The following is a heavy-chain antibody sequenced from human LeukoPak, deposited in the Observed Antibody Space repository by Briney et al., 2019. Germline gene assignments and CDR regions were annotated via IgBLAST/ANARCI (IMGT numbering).Heavy chain of an antibody. V-gene: IGHV3-33*01. CDR1: GFTFSSYG. CDR2: IWYDGSNK. Sequence: GRSLRLSCAASGFTFSSYGMHWVRQAPGKGLEWVAVIWYDGSNKYYADSVKGRFTISRDNSKNTLYLQMNSLRAEDTAVYYCAREVREDDSSGYYYLWFDPWGQGTLVTVSS. CDR3: AREVREDDSSGYYYLWFDP. J-gene: IGHJ5*02. D-gene: IGHD3-22*01.